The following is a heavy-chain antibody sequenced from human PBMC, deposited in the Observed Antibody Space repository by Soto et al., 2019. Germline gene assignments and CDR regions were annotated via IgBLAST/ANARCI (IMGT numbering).Heavy chain of an antibody. CDR3: ARRTAYDNGDYVYFDS. Sequence: PGESLKISCKGSGYSFTTYWIAWVRQMPGKGLEWMGIIYPGDSDTRYNPSFQGQVTISVDKSISTAYVQWSSLKASDTAIYYCARRTAYDNGDYVYFDSRGQGTQVTVSS. J-gene: IGHJ4*02. CDR1: GYSFTTYW. CDR2: IYPGDSDT. V-gene: IGHV5-51*01. D-gene: IGHD4-17*01.